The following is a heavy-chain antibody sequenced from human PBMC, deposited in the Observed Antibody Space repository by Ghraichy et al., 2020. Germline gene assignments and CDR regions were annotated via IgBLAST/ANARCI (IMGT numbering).Heavy chain of an antibody. Sequence: GGSLRLSCAASGFTFSSYGMHWVRQAPGKGLEWVAVISYDGSNKYYADSVKGRFTISRDNSKNTLYLQMNSLRAEDTAVYYCAKAGRCSSTSCSRGGGIAALVGFYYMDVWGKGTTVTVSS. J-gene: IGHJ6*03. CDR3: AKAGRCSSTSCSRGGGIAALVGFYYMDV. CDR1: GFTFSSYG. CDR2: ISYDGSNK. V-gene: IGHV3-30*18. D-gene: IGHD2-2*01.